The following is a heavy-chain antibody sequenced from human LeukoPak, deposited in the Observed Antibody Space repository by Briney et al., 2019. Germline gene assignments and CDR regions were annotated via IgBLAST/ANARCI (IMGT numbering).Heavy chain of an antibody. Sequence: SETLSLTCTVSGGSISSHSWTWIRQSPEKGLEWIGYIYKSGGTNYNPSLKSRVTISVDTSKSQFSLKLRSVTVADTAVYYCVRDHYYDSSGYTFRHWGQGTLVSVSS. CDR1: GGSISSHS. CDR2: IYKSGGT. V-gene: IGHV4-59*11. J-gene: IGHJ1*01. CDR3: VRDHYYDSSGYTFRH. D-gene: IGHD3-22*01.